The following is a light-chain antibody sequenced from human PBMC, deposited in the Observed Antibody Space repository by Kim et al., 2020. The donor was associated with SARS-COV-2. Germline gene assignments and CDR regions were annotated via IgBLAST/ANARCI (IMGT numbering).Light chain of an antibody. J-gene: IGLJ3*02. CDR2: DVN. Sequence: GQSFTISCTGTSIDIGAYNFVSWCQQHPGKAPKLMIFDVNRRPSGVSSRFSGSKSANTASLTISGLQAEDEADYYCSSYTSSNAWVFGGGTKVTVL. CDR1: SIDIGAYNF. CDR3: SSYTSSNAWV. V-gene: IGLV2-14*04.